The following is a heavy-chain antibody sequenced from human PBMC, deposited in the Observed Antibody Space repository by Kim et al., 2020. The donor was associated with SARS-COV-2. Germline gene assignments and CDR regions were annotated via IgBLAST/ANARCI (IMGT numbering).Heavy chain of an antibody. J-gene: IGHJ4*02. Sequence: SETLSLTCAVYGGSFSGYYWSWIRQPPGKGLEWIGEINHSGSTNYNPSLKSRVTISVDTSKNQFSLKLSSVTAADTAVYYCARGRTHGDPFDYWGQGTLVTVSS. V-gene: IGHV4-34*01. D-gene: IGHD4-17*01. CDR1: GGSFSGYY. CDR3: ARGRTHGDPFDY. CDR2: INHSGST.